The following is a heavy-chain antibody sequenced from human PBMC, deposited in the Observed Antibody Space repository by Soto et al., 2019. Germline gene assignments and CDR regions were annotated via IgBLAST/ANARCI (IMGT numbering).Heavy chain of an antibody. Sequence: QVQLQESGPGLVKPSETLSLTCTVSGGSISSYYWSWIRQPPGKGLEWIGYIYYSGSTNYNPSLKSRVTISVDTSKNQFSRKLSSVTAADTAVYYCARRRYYYDSSGHYGMDVWGQGTTVTVSS. V-gene: IGHV4-59*08. J-gene: IGHJ6*02. CDR2: IYYSGST. D-gene: IGHD3-22*01. CDR1: GGSISSYY. CDR3: ARRRYYYDSSGHYGMDV.